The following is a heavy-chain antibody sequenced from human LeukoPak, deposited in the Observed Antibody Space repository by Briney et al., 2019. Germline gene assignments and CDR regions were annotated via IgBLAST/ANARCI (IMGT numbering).Heavy chain of an antibody. D-gene: IGHD3-22*01. CDR1: GFTFSNAW. V-gene: IGHV3-15*01. CDR2: IKSKTDGGTT. CDR3: TTKDYYDSSGSLRDY. J-gene: IGHJ4*02. Sequence: PGGSLRLSCAASGFTFSNAWMSWVRQAPGKGLEWVGRIKSKTDGGTTDYAAPVKGRFTISRDDSKNTLYLQMNSLKTEDTAVYYCTTKDYYDSSGSLRDYWGQGTLVTVSS.